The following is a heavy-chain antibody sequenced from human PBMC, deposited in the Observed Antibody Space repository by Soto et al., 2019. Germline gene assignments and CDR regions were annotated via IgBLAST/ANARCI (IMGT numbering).Heavy chain of an antibody. CDR3: ARRYGGGFDY. CDR1: GGSISSYY. V-gene: IGHV4-59*08. Sequence: QVQLLESGPGLVKPSETLSLTCTVSGGSISSYYWSWIRQPPGKGLEWIGYIFSSGSTTYNPSLTSRVTISVDTSKNQFSLKLSSVTAADTAVYYCARRYGGGFDYWGQGTLVTVSS. J-gene: IGHJ4*02. CDR2: IFSSGST. D-gene: IGHD3-10*01.